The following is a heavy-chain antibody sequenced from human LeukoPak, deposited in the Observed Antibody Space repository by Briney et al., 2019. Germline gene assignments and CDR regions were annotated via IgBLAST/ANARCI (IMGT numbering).Heavy chain of an antibody. V-gene: IGHV1-18*01. Sequence: EASVKVSCKASGYTFTSYGISWVRQAPGQGLEWMGWISAYNGNTNYAQKLQGRVTMTTDTSTSTAYMELSSLRSEDTAVYYCARDHNPYIPIDKFDTYNWFDPWGQGTLVTVSS. CDR3: ARDHNPYIPIDKFDTYNWFDP. CDR1: GYTFTSYG. D-gene: IGHD3-9*01. CDR2: ISAYNGNT. J-gene: IGHJ5*02.